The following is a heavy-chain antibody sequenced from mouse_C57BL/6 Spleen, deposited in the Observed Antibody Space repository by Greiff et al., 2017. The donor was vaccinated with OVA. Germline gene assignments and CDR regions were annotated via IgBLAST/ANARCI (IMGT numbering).Heavy chain of an antibody. V-gene: IGHV1-52*01. D-gene: IGHD1-1*01. Sequence: VQLQQSGAELVRPGSSVKLSCKASGYTFTSYWMHWVKQRPIQGLEWIGNIDPSDSETHYNQKFKDKATLTVDKSSSTAYMQLSSLTSEDSAVYYCARPHYYGSSGGYFDVWGTGTTVTVSS. J-gene: IGHJ1*03. CDR3: ARPHYYGSSGGYFDV. CDR1: GYTFTSYW. CDR2: IDPSDSET.